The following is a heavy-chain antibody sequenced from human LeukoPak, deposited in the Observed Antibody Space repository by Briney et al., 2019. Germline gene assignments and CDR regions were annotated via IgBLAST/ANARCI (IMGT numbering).Heavy chain of an antibody. D-gene: IGHD3-10*01. V-gene: IGHV4-34*01. CDR2: INHSGST. CDR3: ARGRYYGSGVDY. J-gene: IGHJ4*02. CDR1: GGSFSGYY. Sequence: PSETLSLTCAVYGGSFSGYYWSWIRQPPGKGLEWIGEINHSGSTNYNPSLKSRVTISADTSMHQFSLKLSSVTAADTAVYYCARGRYYGSGVDYWGQGTLVTVSS.